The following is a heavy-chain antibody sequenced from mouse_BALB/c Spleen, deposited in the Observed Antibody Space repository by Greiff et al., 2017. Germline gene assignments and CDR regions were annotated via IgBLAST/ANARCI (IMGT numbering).Heavy chain of an antibody. Sequence: DVKLVESGAELVKPGASVKLSCTASGFNIKDTYMHWVKQRPEQGLEWIGRIDPANGNTKYDPKFQGKATITADTSSNTAYLQLSSLTSEDTAVYYCARHGSSSWGQGTTLTVSS. CDR3: ARHGSSS. CDR1: GFNIKDTY. D-gene: IGHD1-1*01. J-gene: IGHJ2*01. V-gene: IGHV14-3*02. CDR2: IDPANGNT.